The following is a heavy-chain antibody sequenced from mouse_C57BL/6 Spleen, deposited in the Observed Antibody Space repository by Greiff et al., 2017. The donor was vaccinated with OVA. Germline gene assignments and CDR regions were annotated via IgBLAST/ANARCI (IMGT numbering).Heavy chain of an antibody. CDR3: AREGAMDY. Sequence: DVMLVESGGDLVKPGGSLKLSCAASGFTFSSYGMSWVRQTPDKRLEWVATISSGGSYTYYPDSVKGRFTISRDNAKNTLYLQMSSLKSEDTAMYYCAREGAMDYWGQGPSVTVSS. J-gene: IGHJ4*01. CDR2: ISSGGSYT. CDR1: GFTFSSYG. V-gene: IGHV5-6*02.